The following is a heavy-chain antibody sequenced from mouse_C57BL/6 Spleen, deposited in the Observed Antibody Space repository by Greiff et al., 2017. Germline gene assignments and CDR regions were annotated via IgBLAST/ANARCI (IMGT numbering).Heavy chain of an antibody. D-gene: IGHD1-1*01. CDR1: GYTFTDYY. CDR2: INPNNGGT. CDR3: ARSYGSSHWYCDV. V-gene: IGHV1-26*01. Sequence: EVQLQQSGPELVKPGASVKISCKASGYTFTDYYMNWVKQSHGKSLEWIGDINPNNGGTSYNQKFKGKATLTVDKSSSTAYMELRSLTSEDSAVYYCARSYGSSHWYCDVWGTGTTVTVSS. J-gene: IGHJ1*03.